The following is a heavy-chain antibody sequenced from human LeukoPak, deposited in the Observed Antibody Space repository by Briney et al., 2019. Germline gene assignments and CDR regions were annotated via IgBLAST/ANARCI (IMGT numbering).Heavy chain of an antibody. D-gene: IGHD2-21*01. Sequence: SETLSLTCAVYGGSFSGYYWSWIRLPPGKGLEWIGEINHSGSTNYNPSLKSRVTISVDTSKNQFSLKLSSVAAADTAVYYCARVHIAVVSPIGNWFDPWGQGTLVTVSS. CDR1: GGSFSGYY. V-gene: IGHV4-34*01. CDR2: INHSGST. CDR3: ARVHIAVVSPIGNWFDP. J-gene: IGHJ5*02.